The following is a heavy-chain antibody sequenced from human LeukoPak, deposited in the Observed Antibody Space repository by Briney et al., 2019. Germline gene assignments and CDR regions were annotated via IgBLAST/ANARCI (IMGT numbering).Heavy chain of an antibody. D-gene: IGHD3-3*01. V-gene: IGHV3-7*01. CDR1: GLTVSSNC. CDR3: ARGDFWSGYYDY. J-gene: IGHJ4*02. Sequence: PGGSLRLSCAASGLTVSSNCMSWVRQAPGKGLEWVANIKQDGSEKYYVDSVKGRFTISRDNAKNSLYLQMNSLRAEDTAVYYCARGDFWSGYYDYWGQGTLVTVSS. CDR2: IKQDGSEK.